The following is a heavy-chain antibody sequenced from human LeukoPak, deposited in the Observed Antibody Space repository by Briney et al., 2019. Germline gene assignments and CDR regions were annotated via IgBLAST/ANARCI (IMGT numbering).Heavy chain of an antibody. V-gene: IGHV4-34*01. D-gene: IGHD1-26*01. CDR2: INHSGST. CDR3: ARLLQWELLDAFDI. CDR1: GGSFSGYY. Sequence: SETLSLTCAVYGGSFSGYYWSWIRQPPGKGLEWIGEINHSGSTNYNPSLKSRVTISVDTSKNQFSLKLSSVTAADTAVYYCARLLQWELLDAFDIWGQGTMVTVSS. J-gene: IGHJ3*02.